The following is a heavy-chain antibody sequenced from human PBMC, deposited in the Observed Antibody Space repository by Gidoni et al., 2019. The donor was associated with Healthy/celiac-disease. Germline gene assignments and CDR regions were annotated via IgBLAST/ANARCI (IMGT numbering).Heavy chain of an antibody. CDR3: ASSPEYMDV. J-gene: IGHJ6*03. V-gene: IGHV4-34*01. Sequence: QVQLQQWGAGLLNPSENLSLTCAVYGGSFSGYYWSWIRQPPGKGLEWIGEINHSGSTNYNPSLKSRVTISVDTSKNQFSLKLSSVTAADTAVYYCASSPEYMDVWGKGTTVTVSS. CDR1: GGSFSGYY. CDR2: INHSGST.